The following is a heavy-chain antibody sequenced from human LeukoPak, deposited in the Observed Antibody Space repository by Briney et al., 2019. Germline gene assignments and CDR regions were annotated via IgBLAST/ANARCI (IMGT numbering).Heavy chain of an antibody. V-gene: IGHV3-9*01. CDR3: AKDLRSGLLDAFDI. D-gene: IGHD3-3*01. J-gene: IGHJ3*02. CDR2: ISWNSGSI. Sequence: GGSLRLSCAASGFSFDNYAMNWVRQAPGKGLEWVSGISWNSGSIGYADSVKGRFTISRDNAKNSLYLQMNSLRAEDTALYYCAKDLRSGLLDAFDIWGQGTMVTVSS. CDR1: GFSFDNYA.